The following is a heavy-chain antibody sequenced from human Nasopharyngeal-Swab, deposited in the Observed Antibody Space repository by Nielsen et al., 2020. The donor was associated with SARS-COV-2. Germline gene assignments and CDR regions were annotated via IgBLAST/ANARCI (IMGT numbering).Heavy chain of an antibody. CDR3: ARAGDIRYYYYGMDV. J-gene: IGHJ6*02. V-gene: IGHV4-34*01. CDR2: INHSGST. D-gene: IGHD2-21*01. Sequence: WIRQPPGQGLEWIGEINHSGSTNYNPSLKSRVTISVDTSKNQFSLKLSSVTAADTAVYYCARAGDIRYYYYGMDVWGQGTTVTVSS.